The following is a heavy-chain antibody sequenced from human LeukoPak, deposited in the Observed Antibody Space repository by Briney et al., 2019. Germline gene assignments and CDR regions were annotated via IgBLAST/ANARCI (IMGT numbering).Heavy chain of an antibody. CDR3: ARDSMTSGEFDY. V-gene: IGHV3-30*03. CDR1: GFTFSTYG. CDR2: ISYDGSNK. Sequence: GGSLRLSCAASGFTFSTYGMHWVRQAPGKGLEWVAVISYDGSNKHYADSVKGRFTISRDNSKNTLFLQMNSLRGEDTAVYYCARDSMTSGEFDYWGQGTVVTVSS. J-gene: IGHJ4*02. D-gene: IGHD2/OR15-2a*01.